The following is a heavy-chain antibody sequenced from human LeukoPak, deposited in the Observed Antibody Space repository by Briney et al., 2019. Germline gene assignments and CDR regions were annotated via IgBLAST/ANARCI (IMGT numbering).Heavy chain of an antibody. V-gene: IGHV3-20*04. Sequence: GGSLRLSCAASGFTFDDYYMSWVRQAPGKGLEWVSGINWNGGSTDYADSVKGRFTISRDKAKNSLYLQMNSLRAEDTAVYYCAELGITVIGGVWGKGTTVTISS. CDR2: INWNGGST. J-gene: IGHJ6*04. CDR1: GFTFDDYY. D-gene: IGHD3-10*02. CDR3: AELGITVIGGV.